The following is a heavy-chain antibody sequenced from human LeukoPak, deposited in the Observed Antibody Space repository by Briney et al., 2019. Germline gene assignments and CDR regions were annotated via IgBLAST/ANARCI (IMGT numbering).Heavy chain of an antibody. D-gene: IGHD1-1*01. CDR2: IYYSGST. Sequence: PSETLSLTCTVSGGSISSYYWSWIRQPPGKGLEWIGYIYYSGSTNFNPSLKSRVTISVDTSKNQFSLKLSSVTAADTAVYYCARFRYNEGVFDYWGQGTLVTVSS. CDR1: GGSISSYY. J-gene: IGHJ4*02. V-gene: IGHV4-59*08. CDR3: ARFRYNEGVFDY.